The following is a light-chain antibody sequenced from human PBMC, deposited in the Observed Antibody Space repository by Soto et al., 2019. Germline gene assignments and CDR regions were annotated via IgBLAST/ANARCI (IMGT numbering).Light chain of an antibody. CDR2: DAS. CDR3: QQRSNWPVT. Sequence: EIVLTQSPGTLSLSPGERATLSCRASQSVSSYLAWYQQKPGQAPRLLIYDASTRATGISARFSGSGSGTDFTLTISSLELEVFAFYYCQQRSNWPVTFGQGTKVDI. CDR1: QSVSSY. V-gene: IGKV3-11*01. J-gene: IGKJ1*01.